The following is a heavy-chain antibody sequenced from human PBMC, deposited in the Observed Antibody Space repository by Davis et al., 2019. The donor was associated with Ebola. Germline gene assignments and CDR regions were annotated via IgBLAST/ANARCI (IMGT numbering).Heavy chain of an antibody. J-gene: IGHJ4*02. V-gene: IGHV1-46*01. CDR3: ATDPGGTMVQGLMGDY. Sequence: ASSLDTSRASSYTFTSSHMNSVRPPPGHGLECMGLTNPRHGITTCAQKFQRRLTTTSDTSTRTVYLDLSSLRFDDTAVYYCATDPGGTMVQGLMGDYWGQGTPVTVSS. CDR1: SYTFTSSH. D-gene: IGHD3-10*01. CDR2: TNPRHGIT.